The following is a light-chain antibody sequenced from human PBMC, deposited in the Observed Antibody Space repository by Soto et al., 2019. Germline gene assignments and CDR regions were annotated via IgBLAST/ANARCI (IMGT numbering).Light chain of an antibody. Sequence: DIQMTQSPSTLSASVGDRVTITCRASQRLSGWLAWYQQKPGKAPKLLIYQTSNLESGVPSRFSGSSSGTEFTLTISNLQPDDSATYYCLQYNSLYTFGQGTKVDIK. J-gene: IGKJ2*01. V-gene: IGKV1-5*03. CDR1: QRLSGW. CDR2: QTS. CDR3: LQYNSLYT.